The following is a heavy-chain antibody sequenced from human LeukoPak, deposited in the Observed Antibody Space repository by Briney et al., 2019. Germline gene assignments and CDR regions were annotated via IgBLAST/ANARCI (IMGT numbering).Heavy chain of an antibody. Sequence: PGGSLRLSCAASGFTFSSYSMNWVRQAPGKGLEWVSAISGSGGSTYYADSVKGRFTISRDNSKNTLYLQMNSLRAEDTALYHCAREYGSGHPHANWFDPWGQGTLVTVSS. CDR2: ISGSGGST. CDR3: AREYGSGHPHANWFDP. J-gene: IGHJ5*02. V-gene: IGHV3-23*01. D-gene: IGHD3-10*01. CDR1: GFTFSSYS.